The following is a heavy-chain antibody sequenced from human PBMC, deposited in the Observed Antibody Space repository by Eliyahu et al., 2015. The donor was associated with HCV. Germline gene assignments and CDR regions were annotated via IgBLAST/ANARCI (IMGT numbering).Heavy chain of an antibody. J-gene: IGHJ4*02. D-gene: IGHD4-11*01. Sequence: QLQLQESGPGLVKPTETLSLTCSXSAGSVTTSSYFWVWIRQPPGKGLEWIANIYYSGSTSYNPSLRSRVSISIDTSKNQFSLKVNSVTAADTAIYYCARTTVASSYFDYWGRGILVAVSS. CDR3: ARTTVASSYFDY. CDR1: AGSVTTSSYF. CDR2: IYYSGST. V-gene: IGHV4-39*07.